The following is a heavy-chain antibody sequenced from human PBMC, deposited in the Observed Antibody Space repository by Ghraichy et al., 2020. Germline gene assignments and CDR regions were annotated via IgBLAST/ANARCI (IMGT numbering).Heavy chain of an antibody. CDR1: GFTFSSYA. J-gene: IGHJ4*02. Sequence: GGSLRLSCAASGFTFSSYAMSWVRQAPGKGLEWVSAISGSGGSTYYADSVKGRFTISRDNSKNTLYLQMNSLRAEDTAVYYCAKLSGGGGPFPYYFDYWGQGTLVTVSS. CDR2: ISGSGGST. CDR3: AKLSGGGGPFPYYFDY. V-gene: IGHV3-23*01. D-gene: IGHD2-21*01.